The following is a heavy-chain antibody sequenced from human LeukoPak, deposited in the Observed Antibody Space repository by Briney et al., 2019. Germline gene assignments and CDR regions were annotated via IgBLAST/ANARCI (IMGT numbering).Heavy chain of an antibody. Sequence: PSETLSLTCAVYGGSLSGYYWSWIRQPPGKGLEWIGEINHSGSTNYNPSLKSRVTVSVDTSKNQFSLKLSSVTAADTAVYYCARRRIMITFGGVIVVSSFDYWGQGTLVTVSS. CDR1: GGSLSGYY. V-gene: IGHV4-34*01. D-gene: IGHD3-16*02. J-gene: IGHJ4*02. CDR2: INHSGST. CDR3: ARRRIMITFGGVIVVSSFDY.